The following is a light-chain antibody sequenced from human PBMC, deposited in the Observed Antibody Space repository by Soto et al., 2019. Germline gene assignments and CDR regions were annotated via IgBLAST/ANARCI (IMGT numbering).Light chain of an antibody. CDR1: QRVLYSSNNKNY. CDR2: WAS. V-gene: IGKV4-1*01. CDR3: QQYYSTPLT. Sequence: DIVMTQSPDSLAVSLGEGATINCKSSQRVLYSSNNKNYLAWYQQKAGQPPKLLIYWASTRESGVPDRFSGSGSGTDFTLTISSLQAEDVAVYYCQQYYSTPLTFGGGTKVDIK. J-gene: IGKJ4*01.